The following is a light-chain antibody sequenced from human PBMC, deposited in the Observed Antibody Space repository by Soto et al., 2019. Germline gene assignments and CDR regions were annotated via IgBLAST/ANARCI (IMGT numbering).Light chain of an antibody. CDR3: QQYNIYPRT. Sequence: DIQMTQSPSTLSASVGDRVTITCRASQSISIWLVWYQQKPGKAPNLLIYKASSLESGVPSRFSGSGSGTEFTLTINSLHPDDFATYFCQQYNIYPRTFGQGTKVEI. CDR2: KAS. CDR1: QSISIW. V-gene: IGKV1-5*03. J-gene: IGKJ1*01.